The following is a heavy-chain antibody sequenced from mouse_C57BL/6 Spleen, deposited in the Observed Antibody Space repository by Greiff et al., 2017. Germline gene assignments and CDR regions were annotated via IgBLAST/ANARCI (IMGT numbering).Heavy chain of an antibody. CDR2: IYPGAGDT. CDR3: ARGEVYYGNYVGY. Sequence: VQLQQSGPELVKPGASVKISCKASGYAFSSSWMNWVKQRPGKGLEWIGRIYPGAGDTNYNGKFKGKATLTADKSSSTAYMQLSSLTSEDSAVYFCARGEVYYGNYVGYWGQGTTLTGSS. CDR1: GYAFSSSW. J-gene: IGHJ2*01. V-gene: IGHV1-82*01. D-gene: IGHD2-1*01.